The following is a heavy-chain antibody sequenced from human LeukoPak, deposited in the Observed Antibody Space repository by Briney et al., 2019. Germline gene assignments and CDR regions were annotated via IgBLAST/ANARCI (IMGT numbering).Heavy chain of an antibody. CDR1: GFTFSGYW. Sequence: GGSLRLSCAASGFTFSGYWMSWLRQAPGKGLDWVANMNQAGAEKYFVASVKGRFIISRDNAKNSLYLQMNSLRAEDTAVYYCARDAGGWSVYWGQGTLVTVSS. CDR3: ARDAGGWSVY. J-gene: IGHJ4*02. D-gene: IGHD6-19*01. V-gene: IGHV3-7*01. CDR2: MNQAGAEK.